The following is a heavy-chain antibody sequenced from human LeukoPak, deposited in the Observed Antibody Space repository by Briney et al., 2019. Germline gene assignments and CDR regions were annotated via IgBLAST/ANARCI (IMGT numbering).Heavy chain of an antibody. CDR3: ARGGGGFDY. V-gene: IGHV4-34*01. D-gene: IGHD3-16*01. CDR1: GFTFSNAW. CDR2: INHSGNT. J-gene: IGHJ4*02. Sequence: GSLRLSCAASGFTFSNAWMSWVRQAPGKGLEWIGEINHSGNTDYNPSLKSRVTISVDASKKQFSLRLNSVTAADTAVFYCARGGGGFDYWGQGTLVTVSS.